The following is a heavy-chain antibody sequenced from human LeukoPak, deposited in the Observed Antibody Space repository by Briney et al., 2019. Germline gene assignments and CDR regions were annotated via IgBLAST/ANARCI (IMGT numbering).Heavy chain of an antibody. CDR2: FDPEDGET. D-gene: IGHD3-9*01. CDR1: GYTLTELS. Sequence: ASVKVSCKVSGYTLTELSMHWVRQAPGKGLEWMGGFDPEDGETIYAQKFQGRVTMTEDTSTDTAYMELSSLRSEDTAVYYCATWHFDWTSSGFYDYWGQGTLVAVSS. J-gene: IGHJ4*02. CDR3: ATWHFDWTSSGFYDY. V-gene: IGHV1-24*01.